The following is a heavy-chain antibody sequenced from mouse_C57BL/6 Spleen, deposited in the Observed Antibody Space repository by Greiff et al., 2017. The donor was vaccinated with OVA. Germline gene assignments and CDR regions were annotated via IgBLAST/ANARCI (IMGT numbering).Heavy chain of an antibody. J-gene: IGHJ2*01. D-gene: IGHD1-1*01. Sequence: EVQLQESGGDLVKPGGSLKLSCAASGFTFSSYGMSWVRQTPDKRLEWVATISSGGSYTYYPDSVKGRFTISRDNAKNTLYLQMSSLKSEDTAMYYCARREAYYGSSYYFDYWGQGTTLTVSS. CDR3: ARREAYYGSSYYFDY. V-gene: IGHV5-6*01. CDR2: ISSGGSYT. CDR1: GFTFSSYG.